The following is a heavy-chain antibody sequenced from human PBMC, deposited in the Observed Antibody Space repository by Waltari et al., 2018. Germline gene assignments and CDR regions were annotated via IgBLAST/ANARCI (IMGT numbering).Heavy chain of an antibody. V-gene: IGHV3-33*08. Sequence: QVRLVESGGGVVLPGTSLRLSCAASGFTFSTYGIHWVRQAPGKGLEWVGVTWFDGTKEEYADSVKGRFTVSRDNSNNTAFLQMKNLRDDDTAVYYCARGVPAAKGWFDTWGQGTRVTASS. D-gene: IGHD2-2*01. CDR1: GFTFSTYG. CDR3: ARGVPAAKGWFDT. J-gene: IGHJ5*02. CDR2: TWFDGTKE.